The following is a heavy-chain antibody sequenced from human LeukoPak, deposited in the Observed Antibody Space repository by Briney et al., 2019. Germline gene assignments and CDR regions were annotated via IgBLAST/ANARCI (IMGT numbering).Heavy chain of an antibody. V-gene: IGHV3-53*01. D-gene: IGHD3-16*01. CDR2: IYSGGST. CDR1: GFTVSSNY. Sequence: GGSLRLSCAASGFTVSSNYMSWVRQAPGKGLEWVSVIYSGGSTYYADSVKGRFTTSRDNSKNTLYLQMNSLRAEDTAVYYCARDRDDGGFDYWGQGTLVTVSS. CDR3: ARDRDDGGFDY. J-gene: IGHJ4*02.